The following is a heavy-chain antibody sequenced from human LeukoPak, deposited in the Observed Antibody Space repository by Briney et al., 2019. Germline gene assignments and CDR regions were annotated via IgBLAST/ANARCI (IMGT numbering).Heavy chain of an antibody. Sequence: SETLSLTCAVYGGSFSGYYWSWIRQPPGKGLEWIGEINHSGSTNYNPSLKSRVTISVDTSKNQFSLKLSSVTAADTAVYYCARQDYGSGSYTFFDYYYYMDVWGKGTTVTISS. D-gene: IGHD3-10*01. J-gene: IGHJ6*03. CDR2: INHSGST. CDR3: ARQDYGSGSYTFFDYYYYMDV. CDR1: GGSFSGYY. V-gene: IGHV4-34*01.